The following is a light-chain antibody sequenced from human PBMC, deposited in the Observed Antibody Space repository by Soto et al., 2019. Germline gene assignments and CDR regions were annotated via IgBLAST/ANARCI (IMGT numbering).Light chain of an antibody. CDR2: YDD. Sequence: QSVLTQAPSVSEAPRQRVTISCSGSSSNIGNNGVNWYQQLPGKAPKLLIYYDDLKPSGVSDRFSGSKSGTSASLAISGLHSEDEADYYCAAWDDSLNAYVFGIGTKVTVL. CDR3: AAWDDSLNAYV. CDR1: SSNIGNNG. V-gene: IGLV1-36*01. J-gene: IGLJ1*01.